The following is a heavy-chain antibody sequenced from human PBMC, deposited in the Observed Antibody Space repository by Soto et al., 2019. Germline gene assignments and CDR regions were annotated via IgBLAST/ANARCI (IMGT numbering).Heavy chain of an antibody. CDR1: GFTFSSYG. Sequence: GGSLRLSFAASGFTFSSYGMHWVRQAPGKGLEWVAVISYDGSNKYYADSVKGRFTISRDNSKNTLYLQMNSLRAEDTAVYYCAKDNTGYSSGWSYYYYYMDVWGKGTTVTVSS. V-gene: IGHV3-30*18. D-gene: IGHD6-19*01. CDR3: AKDNTGYSSGWSYYYYYMDV. J-gene: IGHJ6*03. CDR2: ISYDGSNK.